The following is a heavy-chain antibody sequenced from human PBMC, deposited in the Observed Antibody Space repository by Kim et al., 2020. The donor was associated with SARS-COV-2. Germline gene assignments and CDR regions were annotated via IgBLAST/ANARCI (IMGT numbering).Heavy chain of an antibody. CDR1: GFTFSSYW. J-gene: IGHJ5*02. V-gene: IGHV3-74*01. Sequence: GGSLRLSCAASGFTFSSYWMHWVRQAPGKGLVWVSRINSDGSSTSYADSVKGLFTISRDNAKNTLYLQMNSLRAEDTAVYYCERGGGWYEVVDWFDPWGQGTLVTVSS. D-gene: IGHD6-19*01. CDR2: INSDGSST. CDR3: ERGGGWYEVVDWFDP.